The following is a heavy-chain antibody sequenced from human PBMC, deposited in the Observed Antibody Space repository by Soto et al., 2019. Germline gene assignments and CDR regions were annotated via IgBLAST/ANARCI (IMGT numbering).Heavy chain of an antibody. J-gene: IGHJ6*02. CDR2: ISYDGSNK. Sequence: QVQLVESGGGVVQPGRSLRLSCAASGFTFSSYGMHWVRQAPGKGLEWVAVISYDGSNKYYADSVKGRFTISRDNSKNTLYLQMNSLRAEDTAVYYCAKDAAAGPYCYYGMDVWGQGTTVTVSS. V-gene: IGHV3-30*18. CDR1: GFTFSSYG. CDR3: AKDAAAGPYCYYGMDV. D-gene: IGHD6-13*01.